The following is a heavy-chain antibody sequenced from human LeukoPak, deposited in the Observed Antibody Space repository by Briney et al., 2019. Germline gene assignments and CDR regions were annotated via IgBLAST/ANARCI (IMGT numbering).Heavy chain of an antibody. D-gene: IGHD6-19*01. CDR2: ISHSGSIT. Sequence: GGSLRLSCAASGFAFSSQAMGWVRQAPGKGLEWVGGISHSGSITYYADSAKGRSTTSRDNSKKMLLLQRNSLRADDTAVYYCAKDARRTSGWYFFDYWGQGSLDTVSS. CDR3: AKDARRTSGWYFFDY. V-gene: IGHV3-23*01. J-gene: IGHJ4*02. CDR1: GFAFSSQA.